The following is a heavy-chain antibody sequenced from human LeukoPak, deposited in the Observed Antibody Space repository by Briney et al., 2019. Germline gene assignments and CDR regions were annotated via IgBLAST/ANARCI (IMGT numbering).Heavy chain of an antibody. V-gene: IGHV1-2*02. Sequence: ASVKVSCKASGYTFTGYYMHWVRQAPGQGLEWMGWINPNSGGTNYAQKLQGRVTMTTDTSTSTAYMELRSLRSDDTAVYYCARVSPHYYDSSGYYEMDYWGQGTLVTVSS. CDR3: ARVSPHYYDSSGYYEMDY. J-gene: IGHJ4*02. D-gene: IGHD3-22*01. CDR1: GYTFTGYY. CDR2: INPNSGGT.